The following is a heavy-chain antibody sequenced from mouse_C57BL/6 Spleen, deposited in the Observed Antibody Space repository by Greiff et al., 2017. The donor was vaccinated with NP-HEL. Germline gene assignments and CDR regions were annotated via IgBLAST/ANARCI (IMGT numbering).Heavy chain of an antibody. CDR3: ARHSAITTVVVVDY. V-gene: IGHV5-9*01. J-gene: IGHJ2*01. CDR2: ISGGGGNT. CDR1: GFTFSSYT. Sequence: EVQVVESGGGLVKPGGSLKLSCAASGFTFSSYTMSWVRQTPEKRLEWVATISGGGGNTYYPDSVKGRFTISRDNAKNTLYLQMSSLRSEDTALYYCARHSAITTVVVVDYWGQGTTLTVSS. D-gene: IGHD1-1*01.